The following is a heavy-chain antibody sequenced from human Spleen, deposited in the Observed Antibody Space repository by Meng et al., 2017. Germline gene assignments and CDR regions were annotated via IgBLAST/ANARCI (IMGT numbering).Heavy chain of an antibody. CDR3: ARLQYYYDTSGYYLPGWFDP. V-gene: IGHV4-4*07. CDR1: GSSIINYY. D-gene: IGHD3-22*01. CDR2: IYSSGST. Sequence: GSLRLSCSVSGSSIINYYWTWIRQPAGKGLEWIGRIYSSGSTNYNPSLKSRATVSVDTSGNQFSLNLRSVTAADTAVYYCARLQYYYDTSGYYLPGWFDPWGQGTLVTVSS. J-gene: IGHJ5*02.